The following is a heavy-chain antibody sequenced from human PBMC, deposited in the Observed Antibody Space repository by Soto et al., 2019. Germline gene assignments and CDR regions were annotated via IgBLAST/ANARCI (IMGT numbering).Heavy chain of an antibody. CDR1: GYTFTSYA. CDR2: INAGNGNT. J-gene: IGHJ4*02. V-gene: IGHV1-3*01. CDR3: ARSMVLLTARDY. D-gene: IGHD2-8*02. Sequence: EASVKVSCKASGYTFTSYAMHWVRQAPRQRLEWMGWINAGNGNTKYSQKFQGRVTITRDTSASTAYMELSSLRSEDTAVYYYARSMVLLTARDYWGQGTLVTVSS.